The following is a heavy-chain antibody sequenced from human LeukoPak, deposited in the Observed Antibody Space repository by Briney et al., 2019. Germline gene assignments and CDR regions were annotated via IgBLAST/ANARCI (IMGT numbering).Heavy chain of an antibody. CDR2: MSSGGSTI. Sequence: PGGSLRLSCAASGFTFSDYYMAWIRQAPGKGLEWLSYMSSGGSTINYADSVKGRFTISRDNSKNTLYLQMNSLRAEDTAVYYCARSGLNRLDYWGQGTLVTVSS. CDR1: GFTFSDYY. D-gene: IGHD2-15*01. CDR3: ARSGLNRLDY. J-gene: IGHJ4*02. V-gene: IGHV3-11*01.